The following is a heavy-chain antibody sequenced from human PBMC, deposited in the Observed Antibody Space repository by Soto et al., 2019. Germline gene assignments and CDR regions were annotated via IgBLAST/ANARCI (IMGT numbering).Heavy chain of an antibody. Sequence: PSETLSLTCAVYGGSFSGYYWSWIRQPPGKGLEWIGEINHSGSTNYNPSLKSRVTISVDTSKNQFSQKLSSVTAADTAVYYCARGRPTGYYYYYMDVWGKGTTVTVSS. CDR2: INHSGST. V-gene: IGHV4-34*01. CDR1: GGSFSGYY. J-gene: IGHJ6*03. D-gene: IGHD4-17*01. CDR3: ARGRPTGYYYYYMDV.